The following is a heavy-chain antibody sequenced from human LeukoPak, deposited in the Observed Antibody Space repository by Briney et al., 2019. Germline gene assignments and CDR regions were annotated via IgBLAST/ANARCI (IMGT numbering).Heavy chain of an antibody. V-gene: IGHV3-7*01. CDR1: GFTFSSYW. CDR3: ARYHSSGRYYFDY. CDR2: IKQDGSEK. J-gene: IGHJ4*02. D-gene: IGHD6-19*01. Sequence: PGGSLRLSCAASGFTFSSYWMSWVRQAPGKGLEWVANIKQDGSEKYYVDSVKGRFTISRDNAKNSLYLQMNSLRAEDTAVYYCARYHSSGRYYFDYWGQGTLVTVSS.